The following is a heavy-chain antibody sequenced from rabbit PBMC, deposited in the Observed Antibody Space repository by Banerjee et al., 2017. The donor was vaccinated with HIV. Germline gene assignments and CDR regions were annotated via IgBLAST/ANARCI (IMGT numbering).Heavy chain of an antibody. V-gene: IGHV1S45*01. Sequence: QEQLVESGGGLVKPGASLTLTCAASGVSFSFSSYMCWVRQAPGKGLEWIACIEVGSSDFTYFATWAKGRFTISKTSSTTVTLQVTRLTAADTATYFCARDTSSSFSSYGMDLWGQGTLVTVS. CDR3: ARDTSSSFSSYGMDL. D-gene: IGHD1-1*01. J-gene: IGHJ3*01. CDR1: GVSFSFSSY. CDR2: IEVGSSDFT.